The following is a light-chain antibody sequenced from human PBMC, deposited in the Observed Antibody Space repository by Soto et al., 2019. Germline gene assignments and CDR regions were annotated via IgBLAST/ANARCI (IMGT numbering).Light chain of an antibody. CDR3: QVWDSSSDHVV. CDR1: NIGSKS. Sequence: SYELTQPPSVSVAPGQTARITCGGNNIGSKSVHWYQQKPGQAPVLVVYDDSDRPSAIPERFSGSNSGNTATLTISRVEAGDEADYYCQVWDSSSDHVVFGGGTKLTVL. J-gene: IGLJ2*01. CDR2: DDS. V-gene: IGLV3-21*02.